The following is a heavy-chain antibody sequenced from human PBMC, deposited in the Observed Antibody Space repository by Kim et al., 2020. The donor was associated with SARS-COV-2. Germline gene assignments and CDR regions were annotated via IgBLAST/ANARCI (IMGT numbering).Heavy chain of an antibody. Sequence: GGSLRLSCAASGFTFSSYAMSWVRQAPGKGLEWVSAISGSGGSTYYADSVKGRFTISRDNSKNTLYLQMNSLRAEDTAVYYCANGRVVLMVYAPLDYWGQGTLVTVSS. J-gene: IGHJ4*02. V-gene: IGHV3-23*01. CDR3: ANGRVVLMVYAPLDY. D-gene: IGHD2-8*01. CDR1: GFTFSSYA. CDR2: ISGSGGST.